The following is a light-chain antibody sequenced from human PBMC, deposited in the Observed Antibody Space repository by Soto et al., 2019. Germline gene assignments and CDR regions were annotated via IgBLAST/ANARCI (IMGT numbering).Light chain of an antibody. CDR1: ISNIGAGYD. Sequence: QSVLTQPPSVSGAPGQRVTISCTGSISNIGAGYDVHWYQQLPGRAPKLLIYANSNRPSGVPDRFSGSRSGTSASLAITGLQAEDEADYSCQSYDSSLSGFYVFGTGTKLTVL. CDR2: ANS. CDR3: QSYDSSLSGFYV. J-gene: IGLJ1*01. V-gene: IGLV1-40*01.